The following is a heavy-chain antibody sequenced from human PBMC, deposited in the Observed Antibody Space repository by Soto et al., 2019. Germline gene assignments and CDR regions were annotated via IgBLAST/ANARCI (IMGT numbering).Heavy chain of an antibody. J-gene: IGHJ4*02. CDR2: IWYDGSNK. CDR1: GFTFSSYG. CDR3: ARDDGSVVVAAPPDY. D-gene: IGHD2-15*01. V-gene: IGHV3-33*01. Sequence: GGSLRLSCAASGFTFSSYGMHWVRQAPGKGLEWVAVIWYDGSNKYYADSVKGRFTISRDNSKNTLYLQMNSLRAEDTAVYYCARDDGSVVVAAPPDYWGQGTLVTVSS.